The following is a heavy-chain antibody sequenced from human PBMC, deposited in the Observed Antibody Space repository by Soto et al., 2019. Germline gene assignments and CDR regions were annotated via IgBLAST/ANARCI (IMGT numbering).Heavy chain of an antibody. CDR2: ISGSGGST. V-gene: IGHV3-23*01. CDR3: AKGLGYCSGGSCYAPMAFDY. D-gene: IGHD2-15*01. Sequence: GGSLRLSCAASGFTFSSYAMSWVRQAPGRGLEWVSAISGSGGSTYYADSVKGRFTISRDNSKNTLYLQMNSLRAEDTAVYYCAKGLGYCSGGSCYAPMAFDYWGQGTLVTVSS. CDR1: GFTFSSYA. J-gene: IGHJ4*02.